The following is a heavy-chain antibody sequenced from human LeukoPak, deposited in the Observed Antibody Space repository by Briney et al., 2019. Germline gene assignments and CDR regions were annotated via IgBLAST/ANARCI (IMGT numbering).Heavy chain of an antibody. Sequence: SETLSLTCTVSGGSMSSGTYYWSWIRQPAGKGLEWIGRVYNAGSNFNSGSNYNPSLKSRVTMSLDTSNNQFSLRLSSVTAADTAVYYCARETRSGGSLLRGNWFDPWGQGTLVTVSS. V-gene: IGHV4-61*02. CDR2: VYNAGS. D-gene: IGHD2-15*01. J-gene: IGHJ5*02. CDR1: GGSMSSGTYY. CDR3: ARETRSGGSLLRGNWFDP.